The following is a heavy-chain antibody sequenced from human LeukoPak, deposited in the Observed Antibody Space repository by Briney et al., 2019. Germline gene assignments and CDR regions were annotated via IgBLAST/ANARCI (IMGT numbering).Heavy chain of an antibody. CDR3: AGDDYRAAYAFDI. Sequence: SETLSLTCTVSGGSISSYYWSWIRQPPGKGLEWIGYIYYSGSINYNPSLKSRVTISVDTSKNQFSLKLSSVTAADTAVYYCAGDDYRAAYAFDIWGQGTMVTVSS. J-gene: IGHJ3*02. CDR2: IYYSGSI. D-gene: IGHD4-11*01. CDR1: GGSISSYY. V-gene: IGHV4-59*08.